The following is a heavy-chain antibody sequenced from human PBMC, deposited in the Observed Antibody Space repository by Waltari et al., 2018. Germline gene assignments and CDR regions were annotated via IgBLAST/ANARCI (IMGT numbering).Heavy chain of an antibody. J-gene: IGHJ6*02. CDR1: GGTFSSYA. CDR3: ARGWCSSSWYCDYYYYGMDV. V-gene: IGHV1-69*08. CDR2: SIPIFGTA. D-gene: IGHD6-13*01. Sequence: QVQLVQSGAEVKKPGSSVKVSCKASGGTFSSYAISWVRQAPGPGLEWMGMSIPIFGTANYAQKFQGIVTITADKSTSTAYMELSSLRSENTAVYYCARGWCSSSWYCDYYYYGMDVSGQGTTVTVSS.